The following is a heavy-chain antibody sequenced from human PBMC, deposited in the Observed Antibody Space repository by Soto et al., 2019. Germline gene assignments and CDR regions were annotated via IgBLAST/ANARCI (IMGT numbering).Heavy chain of an antibody. CDR1: GFTFSDYP. D-gene: IGHD3-10*01. Sequence: QVKLVESGGGVVQPGASLRLSCVASGFTFSDYPLHWVRRAPGKGLEWVAVISYDGNDESYSDSVKGRFTISRDNSKTTVYLQMNSLRADDMAVYHCARDMRHDYASGRLDYLGQGTLFTVSS. CDR2: ISYDGNDE. CDR3: ARDMRHDYASGRLDY. J-gene: IGHJ4*02. V-gene: IGHV3-30-3*01.